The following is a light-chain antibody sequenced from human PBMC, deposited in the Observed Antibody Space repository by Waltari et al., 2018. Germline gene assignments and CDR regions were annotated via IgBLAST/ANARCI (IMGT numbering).Light chain of an antibody. CDR2: QDF. CDR3: QSWVGKVV. J-gene: IGLJ2*01. V-gene: IGLV3-1*01. CDR1: NLGEKF. Sequence: SYDLTQPPSVSVSPGQTATITCYGDNLGEKFVSWYQQRPGQSPFLVIYQDFKRPSGIPERFSGSNSGNTATLTISGAQAMDEADFYCQSWVGKVVFGGGTKLTV.